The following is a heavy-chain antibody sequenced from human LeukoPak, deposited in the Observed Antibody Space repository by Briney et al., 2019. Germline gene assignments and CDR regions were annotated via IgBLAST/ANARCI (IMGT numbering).Heavy chain of an antibody. Sequence: SETLSLTCAVYGGSFSGYYWSWIRQPPGKGLEWIGEIIHRGSTNCNPSLKSRLTISVDTSKNQFSLKLSSVTAADTAVYYCARGDTVAARPGRFDYWGQGTLVTVSS. CDR3: ARGDTVAARPGRFDY. V-gene: IGHV4-34*01. CDR2: IIHRGST. J-gene: IGHJ4*02. D-gene: IGHD6-6*01. CDR1: GGSFSGYY.